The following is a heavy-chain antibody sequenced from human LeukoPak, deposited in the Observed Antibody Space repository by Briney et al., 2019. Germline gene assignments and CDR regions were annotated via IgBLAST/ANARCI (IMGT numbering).Heavy chain of an antibody. Sequence: GGSLRLSCAASGFTFSSYWMSWVRQAPGKGLEWVANIKQDGSEEYYVDSVKGRFAISRDNAKNSLYLQMNSLRAEDTAVYYCARDQMGSGYYYFVDAFDIWGQGTMVTVSS. CDR3: ARDQMGSGYYYFVDAFDI. D-gene: IGHD3-22*01. CDR1: GFTFSSYW. J-gene: IGHJ3*02. V-gene: IGHV3-7*01. CDR2: IKQDGSEE.